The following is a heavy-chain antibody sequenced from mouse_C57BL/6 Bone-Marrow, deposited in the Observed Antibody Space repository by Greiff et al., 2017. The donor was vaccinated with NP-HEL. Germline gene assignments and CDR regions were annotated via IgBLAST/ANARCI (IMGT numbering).Heavy chain of an antibody. CDR3: ARVYYGNYGGTCYAMGY. CDR1: GYTFTNYW. Sequence: QVQLQQSGAELVRPGTSVKMSCKASGYTFTNYWIGWAKQRPGHGLEWIGDIYPGGGYTNYNEKFKGKATLTADKSSSTASMPFSSLTSDDAAIYYCARVYYGNYGGTCYAMGYWGQGTSVTVSS. D-gene: IGHD2-1*01. J-gene: IGHJ4*01. CDR2: IYPGGGYT. V-gene: IGHV1-63*01.